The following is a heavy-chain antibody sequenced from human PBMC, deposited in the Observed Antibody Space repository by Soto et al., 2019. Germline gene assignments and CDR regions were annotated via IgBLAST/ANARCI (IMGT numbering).Heavy chain of an antibody. J-gene: IGHJ4*02. Sequence: GGSLRLSCSASGFIFSHYDMHWVRQAPGKGLECVSAISSTGGRAYYADSVKGRFTISRDNSKDTVFLQLSSLRDEDTAVYRCVTVLPARTALSYYDYWRPGTLVPVSS. CDR2: ISSTGGRA. D-gene: IGHD3-3*02. CDR1: GFIFSHYD. CDR3: VTVLPARTALSYYDY. V-gene: IGHV3-64D*08.